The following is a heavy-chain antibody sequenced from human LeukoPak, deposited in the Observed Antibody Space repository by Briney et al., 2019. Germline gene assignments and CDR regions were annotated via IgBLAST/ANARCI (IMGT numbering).Heavy chain of an antibody. Sequence: GESLKISCKGSGYSFTSYWIGWVRQMPGKGLEWMGINYPGDSDTRYSPSFQGQVTISADKSISTAYLQWSSLKASDTAMYYCARPYYDSSGYYYFDYWGQGTLVTVSS. CDR3: ARPYYDSSGYYYFDY. V-gene: IGHV5-51*01. CDR2: NYPGDSDT. D-gene: IGHD3-22*01. J-gene: IGHJ4*02. CDR1: GYSFTSYW.